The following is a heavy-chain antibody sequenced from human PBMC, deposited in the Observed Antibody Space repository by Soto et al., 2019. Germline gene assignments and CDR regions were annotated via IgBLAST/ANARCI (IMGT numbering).Heavy chain of an antibody. J-gene: IGHJ6*02. V-gene: IGHV1-69*06. Sequence: QVQLVQSGAEAKKAGSSVKVSCKTSGGTLSTNAISWVRQAPGQGLEWMGAIIPMFGSPKYAQKFQGRVTITADNPTSTIYMEMISLTSADTAVYYCARGGFVAGLYNALDAWGQGTTVAVSS. D-gene: IGHD6-19*01. CDR2: IIPMFGSP. CDR3: ARGGFVAGLYNALDA. CDR1: GGTLSTNA.